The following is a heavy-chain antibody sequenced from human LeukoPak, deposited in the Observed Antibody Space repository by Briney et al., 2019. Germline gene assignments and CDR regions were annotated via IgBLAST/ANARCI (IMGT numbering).Heavy chain of an antibody. CDR3: ARDSESYHDF. D-gene: IGHD1-26*01. J-gene: IGHJ4*02. V-gene: IGHV3-21*01. CDR2: ISSSGSYI. Sequence: GGSLRLSCAASGFTFGSYSMNWVRQAPGKGLEWVSLISSSGSYIYYADSLKGRFTISRDNAKNSLYLQMNSLRAEDTAVYYCARDSESYHDFWGQGTLVTASS. CDR1: GFTFGSYS.